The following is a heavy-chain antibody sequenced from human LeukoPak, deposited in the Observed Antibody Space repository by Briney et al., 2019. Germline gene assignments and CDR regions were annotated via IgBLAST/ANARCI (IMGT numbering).Heavy chain of an antibody. V-gene: IGHV4-34*01. D-gene: IGHD2-2*01. CDR2: IYHSGST. Sequence: SETLSLTCAVYGGSFSGYYWSWIRQPPGKGLEWIGSIYHSGSTYYNPSLKSRVTISVDTSKNHFSLKLSSVTAADTAVYYCARDYDCSSTSTNCNWFDPWGQGTLVTVSS. CDR3: ARDYDCSSTSTNCNWFDP. J-gene: IGHJ5*02. CDR1: GGSFSGYY.